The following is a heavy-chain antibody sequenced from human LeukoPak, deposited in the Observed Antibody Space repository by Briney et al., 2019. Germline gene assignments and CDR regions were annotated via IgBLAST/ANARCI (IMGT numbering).Heavy chain of an antibody. Sequence: PGGSLRLSCAASGFTFSKYAMGWVRQAPGKGLEWVSAISPSDGNTFYADSVKGRFTISRDNSKNTLSLQMNSLRAEDTALYYCAKDSSVPYGITEWGQGTLVTVSS. CDR3: AKDSSVPYGITE. D-gene: IGHD4-17*01. V-gene: IGHV3-23*01. CDR1: GFTFSKYA. CDR2: ISPSDGNT. J-gene: IGHJ4*02.